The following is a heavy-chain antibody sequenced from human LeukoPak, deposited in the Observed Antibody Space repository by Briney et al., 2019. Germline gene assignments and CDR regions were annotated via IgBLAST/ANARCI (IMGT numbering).Heavy chain of an antibody. V-gene: IGHV4-34*01. D-gene: IGHD3-10*01. J-gene: IGHJ4*02. CDR3: ARDCITMVQGVIIYYFDY. CDR2: INHSGST. Sequence: SETLSFTCAVYGGSFNGYYWSWIRQPPGKGLEWIGEINHSGSTNYNPSLKSRVTISVDTSKNQFSLKLSSVTAADTAVYYCARDCITMVQGVIIYYFDYWGQGTLVTVSS. CDR1: GGSFNGYY.